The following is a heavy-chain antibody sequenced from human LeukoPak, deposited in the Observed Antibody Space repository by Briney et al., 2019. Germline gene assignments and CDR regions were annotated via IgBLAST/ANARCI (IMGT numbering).Heavy chain of an antibody. CDR2: ISSSSRYI. Sequence: GGSLRISCGDSGFTFSSYSMNWGRQGPGEGVEWGSSISSSSRYIYYADSVKGRFTISRDNAKNSLYLQMNSLRAEDTAVYYCARTTYGDYVVWFDPWGQGTLVTVSS. V-gene: IGHV3-21*01. D-gene: IGHD4-17*01. CDR1: GFTFSSYS. CDR3: ARTTYGDYVVWFDP. J-gene: IGHJ5*02.